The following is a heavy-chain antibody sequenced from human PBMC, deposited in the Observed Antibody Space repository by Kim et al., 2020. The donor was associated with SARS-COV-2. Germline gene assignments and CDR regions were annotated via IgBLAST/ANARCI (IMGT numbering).Heavy chain of an antibody. D-gene: IGHD2-21*02. CDR3: TVPYCGGDCPNYYYGMDV. Sequence: GGSLRLSCAASGFTFSNAWMSWVRQAPGKGLEWVGRIKSKTDGGTTDYAAPVKGRFTISRDDSKNTLYLQMNSLKTEDTAVYYCTVPYCGGDCPNYYYGMDVWGQGTTVTVSS. J-gene: IGHJ6*02. V-gene: IGHV3-15*01. CDR1: GFTFSNAW. CDR2: IKSKTDGGTT.